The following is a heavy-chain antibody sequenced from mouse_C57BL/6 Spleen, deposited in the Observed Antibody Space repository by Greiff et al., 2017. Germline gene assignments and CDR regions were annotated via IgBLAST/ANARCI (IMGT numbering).Heavy chain of an antibody. D-gene: IGHD1-1*01. CDR2: IYWDDDR. J-gene: IGHJ4*01. CDR1: GFSLSTSGMG. CDR3: ARDYYGSSYEYYAMDY. V-gene: IGHV8-12*01. Sequence: QVTLKESGPGILQSSQTLSLTCSLPGFSLSTSGMGVSWIRQPSGKGLEWLAHIYWDDDRRDNPSLKSRLTISKDTSRNQLFLKVTSVDTADTATYYCARDYYGSSYEYYAMDYWGQGTSVTVSS.